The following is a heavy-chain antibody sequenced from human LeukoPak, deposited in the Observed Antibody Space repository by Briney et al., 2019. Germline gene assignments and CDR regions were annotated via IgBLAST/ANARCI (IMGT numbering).Heavy chain of an antibody. CDR1: GFTFRRHN. CDR3: AREMGDQYFDSTGYYFSAFDF. V-gene: IGHV3-30*01. D-gene: IGHD3-22*01. J-gene: IGHJ3*01. Sequence: GRSLRLSCSASGFTFRRHNMHWVRQAPGKGLEWVAVIAYDGKNKFFADSVKDRFTISRDNSKNTLFLQMNSQRPEDTAAYYCAREMGDQYFDSTGYYFSAFDFWGQGTTVVVSS. CDR2: IAYDGKNK.